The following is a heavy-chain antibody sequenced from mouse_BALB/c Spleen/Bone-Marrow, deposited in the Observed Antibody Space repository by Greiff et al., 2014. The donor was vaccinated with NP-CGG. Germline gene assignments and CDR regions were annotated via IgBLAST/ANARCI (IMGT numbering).Heavy chain of an antibody. D-gene: IGHD2-4*01. V-gene: IGHV2-9*02. CDR1: GFSLTSYD. J-gene: IGHJ3*01. CDR2: IWADGST. Sequence: QVQLQQSGPGLVAPSQSLSITCTVSGFSLTSYDVHWVRQPPGKGLEWLGVIWADGSTNYNSALMSRLSISKDNSKSQVFLKMNSLQTDDTAMYYCARDYDYVSWFAYWGQGTLVTVSA. CDR3: ARDYDYVSWFAY.